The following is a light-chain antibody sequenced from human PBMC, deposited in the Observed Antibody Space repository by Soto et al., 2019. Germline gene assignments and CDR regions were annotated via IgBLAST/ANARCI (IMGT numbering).Light chain of an antibody. J-gene: IGKJ1*01. Sequence: LSHSPGALSLYTGERATLSCRASQSVSSSYLAGYQRKPGQAPRLLIYGASSRATGIPDRFSGSGSGTDFTLTISRLEPEDFAVYYCQQYGSSPWTFG. CDR3: QQYGSSPWT. CDR1: QSVSSSY. CDR2: GAS. V-gene: IGKV3-20*01.